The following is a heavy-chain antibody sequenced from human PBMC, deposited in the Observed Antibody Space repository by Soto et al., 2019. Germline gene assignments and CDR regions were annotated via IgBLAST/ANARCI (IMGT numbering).Heavy chain of an antibody. V-gene: IGHV1-18*01. CDR3: AREPGYFIGGSASGYFDL. Sequence: ASVKVSCKASGYTFTSYGISWVRQAPGQGLEWMGWISAYNGNTNYAQKLQGRVTMTTDTSTSTAYMELRSLRSDDTAVYYCAREPGYFIGGSASGYFDLWGRGTLLTVSS. CDR2: ISAYNGNT. J-gene: IGHJ2*01. CDR1: GYTFTSYG. D-gene: IGHD2-15*01.